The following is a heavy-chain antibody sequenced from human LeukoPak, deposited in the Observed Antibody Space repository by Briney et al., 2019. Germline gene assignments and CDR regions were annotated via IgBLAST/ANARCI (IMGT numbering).Heavy chain of an antibody. V-gene: IGHV4-38-2*02. J-gene: IGHJ6*04. D-gene: IGHD5-12*01. CDR2: NYYTGST. CDR3: ARRSGYATWDV. CDR1: GYSISSGYY. Sequence: SETLSLTCTVSGYSISSGYYWGWIRQPPGKGLEWIGSNYYTGSTYYNPSLKSRVTVSVDTSKNQFSLKLSSVTAADTAVYYCARRSGYATWDVWGKGTTVTISS.